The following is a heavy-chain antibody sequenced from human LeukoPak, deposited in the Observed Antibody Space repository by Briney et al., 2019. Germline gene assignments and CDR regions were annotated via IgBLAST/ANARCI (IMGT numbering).Heavy chain of an antibody. V-gene: IGHV1-2*02. CDR2: INPNSGDT. D-gene: IGHD3-16*01. CDR1: GYTFTSYG. J-gene: IGHJ3*02. Sequence: ASVKVSCKASGYTFTSYGISWVRQAPGQGLEWMGWINPNSGDTNYAQKFQGRVTMTRDTSIRTASMELSRLRYDDTAVYYCAREEPLGNDFDIWGQGTMVTVSS. CDR3: AREEPLGNDFDI.